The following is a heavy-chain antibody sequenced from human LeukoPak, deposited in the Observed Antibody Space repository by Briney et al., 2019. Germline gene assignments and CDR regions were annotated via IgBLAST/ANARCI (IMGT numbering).Heavy chain of an antibody. J-gene: IGHJ3*02. V-gene: IGHV3-48*02. CDR2: ISTSSNTI. D-gene: IGHD5-18*01. CDR1: GFTFSSYS. Sequence: GGSLRLSCAASGFTFSSYSMNWVRQAPGKGLEWVSYISTSSNTIHYADSVKGRFTISRDNAQNSLYLQMNSLRDEDTAVYYCARACGYSYGCAFDIWGQGTMVTVSS. CDR3: ARACGYSYGCAFDI.